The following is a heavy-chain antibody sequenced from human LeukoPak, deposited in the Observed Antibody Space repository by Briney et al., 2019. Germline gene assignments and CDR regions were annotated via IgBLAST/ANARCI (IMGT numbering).Heavy chain of an antibody. D-gene: IGHD5-12*01. CDR3: ARGALGYSGYDQTFDY. J-gene: IGHJ4*02. CDR2: ISYDGSNK. CDR1: GFTFSSYW. V-gene: IGHV3-30-3*01. Sequence: GGSLRLSCAASGFTFSSYWMSWVRQAPGKGLEWVTVISYDGSNKYYTDSVKGRFTISRDNSKNTVYLQMNSLRVEDTAVYYCARGALGYSGYDQTFDYWAQGTLVTVSS.